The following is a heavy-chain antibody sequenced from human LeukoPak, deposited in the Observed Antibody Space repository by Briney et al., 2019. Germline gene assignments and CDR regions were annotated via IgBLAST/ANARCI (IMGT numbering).Heavy chain of an antibody. CDR2: ITGRGGDT. J-gene: IGHJ4*02. CDR3: AKDLPYGGYLESYFDY. D-gene: IGHD5-12*01. V-gene: IGHV3-23*01. Sequence: AGGSLRLSCAASGFTFSSHAMSWVRQAPGKGPEWVSGITGRGGDTYYADSVKGRFTISRDNSKNTLYLQMNSLRAEDTAVYYCAKDLPYGGYLESYFDYWGQGALVTVSS. CDR1: GFTFSSHA.